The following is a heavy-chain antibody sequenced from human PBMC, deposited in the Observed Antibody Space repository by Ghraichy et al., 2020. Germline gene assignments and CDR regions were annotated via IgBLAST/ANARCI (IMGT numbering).Heavy chain of an antibody. CDR1: GFTFSSYA. V-gene: IGHV3-23*01. CDR3: AKALIPRTPTQYYYYYGMDV. CDR2: ISGSGGST. Sequence: GESLNISCAASGFTFSSYAMSWVRQAPGKGLEWVSAISGSGGSTYYADSVKGRFTISRDNSKNTLYLQMNSLRAEDTAVYYCAKALIPRTPTQYYYYYGMDVWGQGTTVTVSS. J-gene: IGHJ6*02.